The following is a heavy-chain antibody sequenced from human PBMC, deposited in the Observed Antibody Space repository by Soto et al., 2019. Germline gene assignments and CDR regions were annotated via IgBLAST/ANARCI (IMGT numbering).Heavy chain of an antibody. CDR2: INHSGST. CDR1: GGSFSGYY. V-gene: IGHV4-34*01. D-gene: IGHD4-4*01. J-gene: IGHJ4*02. Sequence: QVQLQQWGAGLLKPSEILSLTCAVYGGSFSGYYWSWIRQPPWKGLEWIGEINHSGSTNYNPSLKSRVTISVDTSKNQFSLKLSSVTAADTAVYYCARRKWILPYRYYFDYWGQGTLVTVSS. CDR3: ARRKWILPYRYYFDY.